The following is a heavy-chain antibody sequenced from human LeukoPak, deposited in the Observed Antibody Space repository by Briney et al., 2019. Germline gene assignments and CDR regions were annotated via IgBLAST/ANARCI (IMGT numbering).Heavy chain of an antibody. CDR1: GGTFGSYA. D-gene: IGHD1-26*01. J-gene: IGHJ4*02. Sequence: SVKVSCKASGGTFGSYAISWVRQAPGQGLEWMGRIIPIFGIANYAQKFQGRVTITADKSTSTAYMELSSLRSEDTAVYYCARDRSGSSTFDYWGQGTLVTVSS. V-gene: IGHV1-69*04. CDR2: IIPIFGIA. CDR3: ARDRSGSSTFDY.